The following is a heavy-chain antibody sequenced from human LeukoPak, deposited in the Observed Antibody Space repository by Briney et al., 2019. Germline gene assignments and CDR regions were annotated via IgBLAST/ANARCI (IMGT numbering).Heavy chain of an antibody. CDR1: GFTFDDYG. CDR2: IKEDGTEQ. Sequence: PGGSLRLSCAASGFTFDDYGMSWVRQAPGKGLEWVANIKEDGTEQYYVDSVRGRFTISRDNAKNSLYLQMNSLRAEDTAVYYCARLPLTRAFDIYGQGTMVTVSS. V-gene: IGHV3-7*03. J-gene: IGHJ3*02. D-gene: IGHD1-26*01. CDR3: ARLPLTRAFDI.